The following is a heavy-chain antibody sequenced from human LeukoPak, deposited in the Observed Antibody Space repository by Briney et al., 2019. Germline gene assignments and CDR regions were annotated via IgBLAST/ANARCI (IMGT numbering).Heavy chain of an antibody. CDR3: ARDDGSYSRSPGFDS. Sequence: GGSLRLSCTASGITFSNYAMNWVRQAPGKGLEWVSIIGGSGSSTIYADSVKGRFTVSRDNAKNSLYLQMNSLRAEDTAVYYCARDDGSYSRSPGFDSWGQGTLVTVPS. D-gene: IGHD1-26*01. V-gene: IGHV3-21*01. CDR2: IGGSGSST. J-gene: IGHJ4*02. CDR1: GITFSNYA.